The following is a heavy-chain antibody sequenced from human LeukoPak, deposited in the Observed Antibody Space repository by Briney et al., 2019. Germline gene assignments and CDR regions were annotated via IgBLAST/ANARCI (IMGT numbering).Heavy chain of an antibody. Sequence: ASVKVSCKASGYTFTGYYMHWVRQAPGQGLEWMGWINPNSGGTNYAQKFQGRVTMTRDTSISTAYMELSRLRSDDTAVYYCARDIEWFGELLTGYWGQGTLVTVSS. J-gene: IGHJ4*02. CDR2: INPNSGGT. CDR1: GYTFTGYY. V-gene: IGHV1-2*02. CDR3: ARDIEWFGELLTGY. D-gene: IGHD3-10*01.